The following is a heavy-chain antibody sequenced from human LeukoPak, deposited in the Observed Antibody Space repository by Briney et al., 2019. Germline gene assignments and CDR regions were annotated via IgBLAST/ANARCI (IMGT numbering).Heavy chain of an antibody. CDR3: AKEVRVGATTLFDY. CDR1: GFTFSSYG. J-gene: IGHJ4*02. CDR2: ISYDGSNK. V-gene: IGHV3-30*18. Sequence: GGSLRLSCAASGFTFSSYGMHWVRQAPGKGLGWVAVISYDGSNKYYADSVKGRFTISRDNSKNTLYLQMNSLRAEDTAVYYCAKEVRVGATTLFDYWGQGTLVSVSS. D-gene: IGHD1-26*01.